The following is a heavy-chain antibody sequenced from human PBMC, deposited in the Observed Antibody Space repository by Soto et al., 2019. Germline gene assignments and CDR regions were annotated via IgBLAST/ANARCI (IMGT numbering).Heavy chain of an antibody. CDR3: ARDAGYCTNGVCQRRSIDY. CDR1: GGSISSGGYY. J-gene: IGHJ4*02. V-gene: IGHV4-31*03. CDR2: IYYSGST. Sequence: SETLSLTCTVSGGSISSGGYYWSWIRQHPGKGLEWIGYIYYSGSTYDNPSLKSRVTISVDTSKNQFSLKLSSVTAADTAVYYCARDAGYCTNGVCQRRSIDYWGQGTLVTVYS. D-gene: IGHD2-8*01.